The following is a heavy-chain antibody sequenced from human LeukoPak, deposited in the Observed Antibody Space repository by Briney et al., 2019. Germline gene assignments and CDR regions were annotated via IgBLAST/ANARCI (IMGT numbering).Heavy chain of an antibody. CDR1: GGSISSDVHY. J-gene: IGHJ6*02. Sequence: SETLSLTCTVAGGSISSDVHYCDWIRQAPGKGLEWIGSLLYNGNTWYNPSLESRVTISVDTSENQFSLRLTSVNAADTALYFCTRRGSGNGGTYAGMDVWGPGTSVTVSS. D-gene: IGHD1-26*01. V-gene: IGHV4-39*01. CDR2: LLYNGNT. CDR3: TRRGSGNGGTYAGMDV.